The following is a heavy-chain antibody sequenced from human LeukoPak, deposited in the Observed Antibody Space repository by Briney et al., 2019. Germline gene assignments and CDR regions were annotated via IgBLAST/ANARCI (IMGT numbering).Heavy chain of an antibody. CDR3: ARNDLLWFGESLFDY. CDR2: INQDGGER. V-gene: IGHV3-7*01. J-gene: IGHJ4*02. Sequence: PGGSLRLSCAASGFTFSAYWMSWVRQAPGKGLEWVANINQDGGERYYVDSVKGRFTISRDNAKNSLYLQMNSLRAEDTAVYYCARNDLLWFGESLFDYWGQGTLVTVSS. D-gene: IGHD3-10*01. CDR1: GFTFSAYW.